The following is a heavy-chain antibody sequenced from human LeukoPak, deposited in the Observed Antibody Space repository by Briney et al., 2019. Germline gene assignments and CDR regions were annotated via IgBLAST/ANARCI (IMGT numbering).Heavy chain of an antibody. Sequence: GGSLRLSCAASGFTVSSNYMSWVRQAPGKGLEWVSVIYSGGSTYYADSVKGRFTISRDSSKSMLYLQMNSLRAEDTAVYYCARDITGDPPPYYFDYWGQGSLVTVSS. D-gene: IGHD7-27*01. CDR2: IYSGGST. CDR1: GFTVSSNY. V-gene: IGHV3-66*01. CDR3: ARDITGDPPPYYFDY. J-gene: IGHJ4*02.